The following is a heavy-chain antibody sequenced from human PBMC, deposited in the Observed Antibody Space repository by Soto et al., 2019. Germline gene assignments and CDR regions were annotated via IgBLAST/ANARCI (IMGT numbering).Heavy chain of an antibody. CDR3: ASTYGDFRDFQN. V-gene: IGHV3-72*01. Sequence: EVQLVESGGTLVQPGGSLRLSCAASGFTFSDHYMDWVRQAPGKGLEWVGRIRNRANSYTTEYAASVKGRFTISRDGSKSSLYLQMNSLRTEDTAVYYCASTYGDFRDFQNWGQGTLVTVSS. CDR1: GFTFSDHY. D-gene: IGHD4-17*01. J-gene: IGHJ1*01. CDR2: IRNRANSYTT.